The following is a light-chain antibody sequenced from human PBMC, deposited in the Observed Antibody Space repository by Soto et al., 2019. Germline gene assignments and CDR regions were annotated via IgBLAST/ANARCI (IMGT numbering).Light chain of an antibody. V-gene: IGKV3-15*01. CDR2: DAS. Sequence: EMVMTQSPATLSVSPGERATLSCRASESLSSNLAWYLQKPGQAPRLLIYDASTRAPGIPARFSGSGSGTEFTLTISSLQSEDFAVYYCQQYNRWPLTFGGGTKVDI. J-gene: IGKJ4*01. CDR3: QQYNRWPLT. CDR1: ESLSSN.